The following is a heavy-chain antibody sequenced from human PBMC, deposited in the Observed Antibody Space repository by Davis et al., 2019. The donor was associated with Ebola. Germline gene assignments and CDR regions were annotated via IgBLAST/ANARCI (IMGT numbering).Heavy chain of an antibody. Sequence: MPSETLSLTCTVSGGSVSSGSYYWSWIRQPPGKGLEWIGYIYYSGSTYYDPSLKSRVTISVDKSKNQFSLKLSSVTAADTAVYYCARVQGSSVYYYYYGMDVWGQGTTVTVSS. V-gene: IGHV4-61*01. CDR1: GGSVSSGSYY. J-gene: IGHJ6*02. D-gene: IGHD6-6*01. CDR2: IYYSGST. CDR3: ARVQGSSVYYYYYGMDV.